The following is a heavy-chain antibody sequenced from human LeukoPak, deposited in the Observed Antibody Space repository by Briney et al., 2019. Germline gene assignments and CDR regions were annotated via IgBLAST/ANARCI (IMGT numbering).Heavy chain of an antibody. CDR3: ARDRGEYVGATTTDY. CDR1: GGSISSGGYY. CDR2: IYHSGST. J-gene: IGHJ4*02. Sequence: PSETLSLTCTVSGGSISSGGYYWSWIRQPPGKGLEWIGYIYHSGSTYYNPSLKSRVTISVDRSKNQFSLKLSSVTAADTAVYYCARDRGEYVGATTTDYWGQGTLVTVSS. V-gene: IGHV4-30-2*01. D-gene: IGHD1-26*01.